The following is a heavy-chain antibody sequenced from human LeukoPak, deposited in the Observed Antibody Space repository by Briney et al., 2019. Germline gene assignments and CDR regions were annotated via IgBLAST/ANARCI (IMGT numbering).Heavy chain of an antibody. CDR2: ISAYNGNT. CDR3: ARPLRLRYFDWSGGGNAFDI. CDR1: GYTFTSYG. V-gene: IGHV1-18*01. D-gene: IGHD3-9*01. J-gene: IGHJ3*02. Sequence: GASVKVSCKASGYTFTSYGISWVRQAPGQGLEWMGWISAYNGNTNYAQKPQGRVTMTTDTSTSTAYMELRSLRSDDTAVYYCARPLRLRYFDWSGGGNAFDIWGQGTMVTVSS.